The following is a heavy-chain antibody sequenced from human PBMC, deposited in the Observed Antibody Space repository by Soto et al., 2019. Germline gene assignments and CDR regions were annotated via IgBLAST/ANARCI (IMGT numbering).Heavy chain of an antibody. J-gene: IGHJ4*02. CDR1: GFTFSSYW. CDR3: AREQLQVVIPDY. D-gene: IGHD6-13*01. Sequence: EEQLVESGGGLVQPGGSLRLSYAASGFTFSSYWMNWVRQAPGKGLEWVANIKQDGSEKYYVDSVKGRFTISRDNNKNSLYLQMNSLRAEDTAVYYCAREQLQVVIPDYWGQGTLVTVSS. CDR2: IKQDGSEK. V-gene: IGHV3-7*01.